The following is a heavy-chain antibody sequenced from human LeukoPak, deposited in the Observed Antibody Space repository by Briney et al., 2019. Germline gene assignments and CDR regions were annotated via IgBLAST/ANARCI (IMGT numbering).Heavy chain of an antibody. Sequence: GGSLRLSCAASGFTVSSNYMSWVRQAQGKGLEWVSVIYSGGSTYYADSVKGRFTISRYNSKNTLYLQMNSLRAEDTAVYYCARADYGDYFDYWGKGTLVTVSS. CDR2: IYSGGST. V-gene: IGHV3-66*01. CDR1: GFTVSSNY. J-gene: IGHJ4*02. CDR3: ARADYGDYFDY. D-gene: IGHD3-16*01.